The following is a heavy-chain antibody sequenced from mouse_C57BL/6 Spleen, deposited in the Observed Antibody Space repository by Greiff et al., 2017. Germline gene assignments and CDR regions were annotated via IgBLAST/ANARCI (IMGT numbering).Heavy chain of an antibody. D-gene: IGHD1-1*01. CDR3: AREVLRVAMDC. CDR1: GYTFTSYW. CDR2: IHPNSGST. V-gene: IGHV1-64*01. J-gene: IGHJ4*01. Sequence: VQLQQPGAELVKPGASVKLSCKASGYTFTSYWMHWVKQRPGQGLEWIGMIHPNSGSTNYNEKFKSKATLTVDTSSSTAYMQLSSLTSEDSAVYYCAREVLRVAMDCGGQGTTVTVSS.